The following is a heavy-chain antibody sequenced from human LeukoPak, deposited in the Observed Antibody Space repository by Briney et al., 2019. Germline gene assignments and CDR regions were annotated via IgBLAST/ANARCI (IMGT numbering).Heavy chain of an antibody. CDR3: ARELSGSRSRHFDY. CDR1: GFTFSGYS. V-gene: IGHV3-21*01. J-gene: IGHJ4*02. D-gene: IGHD2-15*01. CDR2: FGTRSTSI. Sequence: GGSLRLSCTASGFTFSGYSMNWIRQAPGKGLEWVSSFGTRSTSIYHAGSVKGRFAISRDNAKDTLYLQMNSLRAGDTAVYYCARELSGSRSRHFDYWGQGTLVTVSS.